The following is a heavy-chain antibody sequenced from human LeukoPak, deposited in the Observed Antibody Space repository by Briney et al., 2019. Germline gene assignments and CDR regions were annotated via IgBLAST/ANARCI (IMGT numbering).Heavy chain of an antibody. CDR1: GYTFNRCW. CDR3: TSWGDTTAEYFQR. V-gene: IGHV3-7*01. D-gene: IGHD2-21*02. CDR2: INPDGRDT. J-gene: IGHJ1*01. Sequence: GGSLRLSCVVSGYTFNRCWMNWVRQAPGKGLEWVAHINPDGRDTYYVDSVKGRFTISRDNAQNSIYLQMNSLRVEDTAVYYCTSWGDTTAEYFQRWGQGTLVTVSS.